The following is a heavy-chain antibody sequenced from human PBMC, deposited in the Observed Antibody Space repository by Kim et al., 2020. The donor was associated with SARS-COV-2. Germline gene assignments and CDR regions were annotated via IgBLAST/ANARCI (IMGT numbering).Heavy chain of an antibody. D-gene: IGHD4-17*01. CDR3: AREMSGDYDSYWLDS. Sequence: ADSVKGRFSISRDTAKNSLYLQMNSLRVEDTAVYYCAREMSGDYDSYWLDSWGQGTLVTVS. J-gene: IGHJ5*01. V-gene: IGHV3-21*01.